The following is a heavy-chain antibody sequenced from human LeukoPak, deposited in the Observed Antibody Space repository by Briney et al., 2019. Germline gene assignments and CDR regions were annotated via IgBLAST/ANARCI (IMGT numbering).Heavy chain of an antibody. V-gene: IGHV4-30-4*01. CDR2: IYYSGST. D-gene: IGHD6-13*01. CDR1: GGSISSGDYY. CDR3: ARLSSSWPYYFDY. J-gene: IGHJ4*02. Sequence: PSETLSLTCTVSGGSISSGDYYWSWIRQPPGKGLEWIGYIYYSGSTYYNPSLKSRVTISVDTSKNQFSLKLSSVTAADTAVYYCARLSSSWPYYFDYWGQGTLVTVSS.